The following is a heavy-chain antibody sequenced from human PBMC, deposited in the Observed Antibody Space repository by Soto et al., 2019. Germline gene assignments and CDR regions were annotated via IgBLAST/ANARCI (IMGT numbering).Heavy chain of an antibody. CDR3: ARTSSSYNWFDP. CDR1: GGSISSGGYS. D-gene: IGHD6-13*01. J-gene: IGHJ5*02. CDR2: IYHSGST. V-gene: IGHV4-30-2*01. Sequence: PSETLSLTCAVSGGSISSGGYSWSWIRQPPGKGLEWIGYIYHSGSTYYNPSLKSRVTISVDRSKNQFSLKLSSVTAADTAVYYCARTSSSYNWFDPWGQGTRVTSPQ.